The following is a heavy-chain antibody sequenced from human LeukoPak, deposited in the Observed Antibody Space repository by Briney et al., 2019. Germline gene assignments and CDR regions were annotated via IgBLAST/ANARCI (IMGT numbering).Heavy chain of an antibody. CDR3: ARDHEGY. V-gene: IGHV3-30*04. J-gene: IGHJ4*02. CDR1: GFTFSSYA. CDR2: ISYDGSNK. Sequence: GGSLRLSCAASGFTFSSYAMHWVRQAPGKGLEWVSVISYDGSNKYNADSVKGRFTISRDNSKNTLYLQMNSLRAEDTAVYYWARDHEGYWGQGTLVTVSS.